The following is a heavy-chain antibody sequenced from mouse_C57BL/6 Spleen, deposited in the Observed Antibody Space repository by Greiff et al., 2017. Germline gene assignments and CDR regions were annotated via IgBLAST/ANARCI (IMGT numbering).Heavy chain of an antibody. Sequence: VQLQQSGTVLARPGASVKMSCKTSGYTFTSYWMHWVKQRPGQGLEWIGAIYPGNSDTSYNQKFKGKAKLTAVTSASTAYMELSSLTNEDSAVYYCTPYYYDYDEFAYWGQGTLVTVSA. D-gene: IGHD2-4*01. CDR2: IYPGNSDT. CDR3: TPYYYDYDEFAY. V-gene: IGHV1-5*01. J-gene: IGHJ3*01. CDR1: GYTFTSYW.